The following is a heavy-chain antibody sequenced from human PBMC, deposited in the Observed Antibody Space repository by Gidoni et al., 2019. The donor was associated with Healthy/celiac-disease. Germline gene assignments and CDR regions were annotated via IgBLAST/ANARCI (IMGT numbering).Heavy chain of an antibody. V-gene: IGHV1-2*07. CDR1: GYTFTGDY. CDR2: INHNSGGT. J-gene: IGHJ4*02. CDR3: ARDTGPYYDILTGYPDY. D-gene: IGHD3-9*01. Sequence: QVQLVQSGAEVKKPGASVKVSCQASGYTFTGDYMHWVRQAPGQGLEWMGWINHNSGGTNYAHKFQGRVTMTRDKSISTAYMELSRLRSDDTAVYYCARDTGPYYDILTGYPDYWGQGTLVTVSS.